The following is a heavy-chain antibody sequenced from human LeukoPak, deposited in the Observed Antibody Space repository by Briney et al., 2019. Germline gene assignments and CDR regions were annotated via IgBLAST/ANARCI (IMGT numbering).Heavy chain of an antibody. V-gene: IGHV3-21*01. D-gene: IGHD3-3*01. Sequence: PGGSLRLSCAASEFTFSTYSMNWVRQVPGKGLEWVSSISATSAYIYYADSVKGRFTISRDNAKNSLYLQMNSLRAEDTAVYYCARGRSAITIFGVVPDFDYWGQGTLVTVSS. J-gene: IGHJ4*02. CDR1: EFTFSTYS. CDR2: ISATSAYI. CDR3: ARGRSAITIFGVVPDFDY.